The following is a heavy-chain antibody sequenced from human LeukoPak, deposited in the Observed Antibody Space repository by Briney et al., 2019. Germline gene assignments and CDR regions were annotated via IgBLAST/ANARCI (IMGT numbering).Heavy chain of an antibody. V-gene: IGHV3-30*02. Sequence: GGSLRLSCAASGFTFSSYAMNWVRQAPGKGLEWVALIRYDGSNKYYADSVKGRFTISRDDFKNTLYLQMSSLRPEDTAVYYCEGYSGSYYEAPYWGQGTLVTVSS. J-gene: IGHJ4*02. CDR1: GFTFSSYA. D-gene: IGHD1-26*01. CDR3: EGYSGSYYEAPY. CDR2: IRYDGSNK.